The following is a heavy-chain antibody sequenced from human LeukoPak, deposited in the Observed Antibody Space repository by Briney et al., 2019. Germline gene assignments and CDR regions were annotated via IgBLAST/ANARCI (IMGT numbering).Heavy chain of an antibody. CDR1: GFTFSSYG. J-gene: IGHJ4*02. Sequence: GGSLRLSRAASGFTFSSYGMHWVRQAPGKGLEWVAFIRYDGSNKYYADSVKGRFTISRDNSKNTLYLQMNSLRAEDTAVYYCAKSKWLLPFDYWGQGTLVTVSS. V-gene: IGHV3-30*02. D-gene: IGHD3-22*01. CDR3: AKSKWLLPFDY. CDR2: IRYDGSNK.